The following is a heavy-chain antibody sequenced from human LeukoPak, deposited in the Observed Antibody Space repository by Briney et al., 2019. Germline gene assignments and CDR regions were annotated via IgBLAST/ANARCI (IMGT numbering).Heavy chain of an antibody. J-gene: IGHJ4*02. D-gene: IGHD3-22*01. Sequence: PSQTLSLTCTVSGDSISSGSYYWSWIRQPAGKGLEWIGRIYTSGSTNYNPSLKSRVTISVDTSKNQFSLKLSSVTAEDTAVYYCAREEYYSDNSGYYPDFWGQGTLVTVSS. CDR1: GDSISSGSYY. V-gene: IGHV4-61*02. CDR2: IYTSGST. CDR3: AREEYYSDNSGYYPDF.